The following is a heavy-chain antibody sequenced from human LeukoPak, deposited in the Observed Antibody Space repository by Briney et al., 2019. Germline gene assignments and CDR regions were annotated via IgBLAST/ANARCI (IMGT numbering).Heavy chain of an antibody. CDR1: GYTFTSYY. D-gene: IGHD5-18*01. J-gene: IGHJ4*02. Sequence: GASVKVSCKASGYTFTSYYMYWVRHAPGQGLEWRGIINPSGGSTSYAQKFQGRVTMTRDTSTSTVYMELSSLRSEDTAVYYCAREPALFAAMVHLFDYWGQGTLVTVSS. CDR2: INPSGGST. V-gene: IGHV1-46*01. CDR3: AREPALFAAMVHLFDY.